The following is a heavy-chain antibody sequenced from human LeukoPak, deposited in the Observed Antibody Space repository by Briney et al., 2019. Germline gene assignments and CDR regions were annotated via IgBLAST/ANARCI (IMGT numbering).Heavy chain of an antibody. CDR1: GGSFGSYY. CDR3: ARGHWGGYNRFDN. D-gene: IGHD5-24*01. V-gene: IGHV4-34*01. CDR2: IDQSGTT. Sequence: SETLSLTCAVSGGSFGSYYWTWIRQSPEKGLEWVGQIDQSGTTNYNPALETRVTISLDASKTHFSLNVSSVTAADTAVYYCARGHWGGYNRFDNWGQGTLVTVFS. J-gene: IGHJ4*02.